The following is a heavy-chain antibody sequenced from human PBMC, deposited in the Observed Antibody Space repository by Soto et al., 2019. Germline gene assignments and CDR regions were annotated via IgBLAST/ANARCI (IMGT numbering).Heavy chain of an antibody. CDR1: GGTFSTSS. D-gene: IGHD2-21*02. CDR3: ARGHEFGGNSDDFDI. CDR2: ILPIFGTA. Sequence: QVQLVQSGAEVKKPGSSVKVSCKASGGTFSTSSMNWVRQAPEQGPEWMGNILPIFGTADYAQKFQGRVTMTANESTKTVYMELRSLLSADTAVYYCARGHEFGGNSDDFDIWGQGTVVTVSS. J-gene: IGHJ3*02. V-gene: IGHV1-69*15.